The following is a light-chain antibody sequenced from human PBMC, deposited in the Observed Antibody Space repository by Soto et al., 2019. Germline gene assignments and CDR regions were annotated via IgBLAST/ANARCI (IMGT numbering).Light chain of an antibody. CDR3: QQYDEWPLS. CDR2: DSS. CDR1: QSVGRS. Sequence: VMTQSPATLSVSPGEGATLSCRASQSVGRSLAWYQQNPGQAPRLLIFDSSTRATGIPAKFRGSGSGTEFTLTNSSLQYEDFASFYCQQYDEWPLSFGPGTKVAI. V-gene: IGKV3-15*01. J-gene: IGKJ3*01.